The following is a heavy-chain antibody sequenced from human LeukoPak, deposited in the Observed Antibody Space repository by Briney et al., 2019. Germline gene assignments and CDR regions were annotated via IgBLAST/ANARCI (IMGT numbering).Heavy chain of an antibody. D-gene: IGHD3-22*01. CDR3: ARSGRYYYDSNDYYDAFDI. J-gene: IGHJ3*02. V-gene: IGHV5-51*01. CDR2: IYPGDSET. CDR1: GYSFASYW. Sequence: GESLKISCKGSGYSFASYWIGRVRQMPGKGLEWMGIIYPGDSETRYSPPFQGQVTISADKSISTAYLQWSSLKASDTAMYYCARSGRYYYDSNDYYDAFDIWGQGTMVIVSS.